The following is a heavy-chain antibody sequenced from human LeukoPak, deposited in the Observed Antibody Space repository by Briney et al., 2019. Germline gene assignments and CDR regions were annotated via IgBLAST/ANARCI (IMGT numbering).Heavy chain of an antibody. Sequence: GGSLRLSCAASGFALSGYWMSWVRQAPGKGLEWVSAISGSGGSTYYADSVKGRFTISRDNSKNTLYLQMNSLRAEDTAVYYCAKEGYRYGYAIDYWGQGTLVTVSS. CDR3: AKEGYRYGYAIDY. CDR1: GFALSGYW. V-gene: IGHV3-23*01. J-gene: IGHJ4*02. CDR2: ISGSGGST. D-gene: IGHD5-18*01.